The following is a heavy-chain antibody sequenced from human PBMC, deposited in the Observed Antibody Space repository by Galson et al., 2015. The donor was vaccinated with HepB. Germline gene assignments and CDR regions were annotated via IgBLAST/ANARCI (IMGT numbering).Heavy chain of an antibody. D-gene: IGHD3-22*01. V-gene: IGHV3-33*01. J-gene: IGHJ4*02. CDR1: GFIFNSYG. CDR3: ARAQMSMMVGYFDS. CDR2: IWHDGSNK. Sequence: SLRLSCAASGFIFNSYGMHWVRQAPGKGLEWVAGIWHDGSNKYYGDSVKGRFTISRDNSKNTLYLQMNSLRAEDTAVYYCARAQMSMMVGYFDSWGQGTLVTVSS.